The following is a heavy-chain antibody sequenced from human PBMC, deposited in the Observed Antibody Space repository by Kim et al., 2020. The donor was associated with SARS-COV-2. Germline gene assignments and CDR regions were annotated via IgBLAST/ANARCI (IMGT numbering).Heavy chain of an antibody. Sequence: SETLSLTCTVSGGSISSYYWSWIRQPPGKGLEWIGYIYYSGSTNYNPSLKSRVTISVDTSKNQFSLKLSSVTAADTAVYYCARRGTMRLFDYWGQGTLVTVSS. CDR2: IYYSGST. V-gene: IGHV4-59*08. J-gene: IGHJ4*02. CDR3: ARRGTMRLFDY. CDR1: GGSISSYY. D-gene: IGHD3-22*01.